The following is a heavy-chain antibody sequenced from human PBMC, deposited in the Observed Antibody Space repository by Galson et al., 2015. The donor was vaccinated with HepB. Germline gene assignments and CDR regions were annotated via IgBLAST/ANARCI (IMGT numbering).Heavy chain of an antibody. J-gene: IGHJ4*02. Sequence: SLRLSCAASGFTFSSRAMHWVRQAPGKGLEWVAVISYDGDNKFYADSVKGRFTISRDNSRNTLDLQMNSLRIEDAAVYYCAGASRDGYRRFDYWGQGTLVTVSS. D-gene: IGHD5-24*01. CDR1: GFTFSSRA. V-gene: IGHV3-30-3*01. CDR2: ISYDGDNK. CDR3: AGASRDGYRRFDY.